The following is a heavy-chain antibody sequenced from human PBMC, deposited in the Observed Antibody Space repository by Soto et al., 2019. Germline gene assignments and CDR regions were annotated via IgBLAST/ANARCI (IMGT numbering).Heavy chain of an antibody. D-gene: IGHD3-9*01. CDR3: ARGVRYFDWLLRGSYFDY. V-gene: IGHV1-69*13. Sequence: ASVKVSCKASGGTFSSYAISWVRQAPGQGLEWMGGIIPIFGTANYAQKFQGRVTITADESTSTAYMELSSLRSEDTAVYYCARGVRYFDWLLRGSYFDYWGQGTLVTVSS. J-gene: IGHJ4*02. CDR1: GGTFSSYA. CDR2: IIPIFGTA.